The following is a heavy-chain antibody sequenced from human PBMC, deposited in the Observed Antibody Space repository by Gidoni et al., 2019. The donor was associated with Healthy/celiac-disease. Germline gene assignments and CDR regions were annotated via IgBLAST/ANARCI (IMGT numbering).Heavy chain of an antibody. V-gene: IGHV1-46*01. CDR1: GYTFSSYY. CDR2: INPSGGST. Sequence: QVQLVQSGAEVKKPGASVKVSCKASGYTFSSYYMHWVRQAPGQGLEWMGIINPSGGSTSYAQKFQGRVTMTRDTSTSTVYMELSSLRSEDTAVYYCARDEDSGYDRDYYFDYWGQGTLVTVSS. D-gene: IGHD5-12*01. J-gene: IGHJ4*02. CDR3: ARDEDSGYDRDYYFDY.